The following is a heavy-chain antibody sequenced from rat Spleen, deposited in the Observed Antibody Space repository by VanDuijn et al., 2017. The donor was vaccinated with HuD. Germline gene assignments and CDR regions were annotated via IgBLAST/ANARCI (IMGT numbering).Heavy chain of an antibody. V-gene: IGHV2-30*01. J-gene: IGHJ3*01. CDR1: GFSMISYT. D-gene: IGHD1-11*01. CDR3: TRTYGGYTSHWFAY. CDR2: MWAARGAT. Sequence: QVQLRESGPGLVQPSQTLSLTCTVSGFSMISYTVHWIRQSRGRGLEWMGVMWAARGATEYNSSLKSRLTITRDTSKSQVFLKMNTLQTEDTASYFCTRTYGGYTSHWFAYWGQGTLVTVSS.